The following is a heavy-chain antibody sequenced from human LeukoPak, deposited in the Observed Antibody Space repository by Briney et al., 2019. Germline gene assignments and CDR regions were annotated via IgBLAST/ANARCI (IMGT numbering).Heavy chain of an antibody. CDR1: GFTFSSYG. CDR3: AKDRRDEWPTLDY. D-gene: IGHD3-3*01. V-gene: IGHV3-30*18. CDR2: ISYDGSNK. J-gene: IGHJ4*02. Sequence: PGGSLRLSCAASGFTFSSYGMHGVRQAPGKGLEGVAVISYDGSNKYYADSVKGRFTISRDNSKNTLYLQMNSLRAEDTAVYYCAKDRRDEWPTLDYWGQGTLVTVSS.